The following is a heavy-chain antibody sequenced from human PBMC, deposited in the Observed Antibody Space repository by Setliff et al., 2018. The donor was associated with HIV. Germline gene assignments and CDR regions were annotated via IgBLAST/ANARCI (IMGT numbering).Heavy chain of an antibody. CDR2: ISPYNGNT. CDR3: ARGVLITFGYQNWFDP. CDR1: GYLFTGYY. J-gene: IGHJ5*02. V-gene: IGHV1-18*04. Sequence: ASVKVSCKASGYLFTGYYMHWVRQAPGQGLEWVGWISPYNGNTDYAQNFQGRVTMTTDTSTSTVYMELRSLISDDTAVYYCARGVLITFGYQNWFDPWGQGTLVTVSS. D-gene: IGHD3-16*01.